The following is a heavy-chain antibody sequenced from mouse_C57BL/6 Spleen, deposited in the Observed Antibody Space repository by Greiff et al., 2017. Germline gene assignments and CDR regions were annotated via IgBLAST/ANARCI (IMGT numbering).Heavy chain of an antibody. Sequence: QVQLKESGAELARPGASVKMSCKASGYTFTSYTMHWVKQRPGQGLEWIGYINPSSGYTKYNEKFKSKATLTVDKSSSTAYMQLSSLTTEDSAVYYCARGCTKVVARYFDVWGTGTTVTVSA. CDR2: INPSSGYT. J-gene: IGHJ1*03. V-gene: IGHV1-4*01. CDR3: ARGCTKVVARYFDV. D-gene: IGHD1-1*01. CDR1: GYTFTSYT.